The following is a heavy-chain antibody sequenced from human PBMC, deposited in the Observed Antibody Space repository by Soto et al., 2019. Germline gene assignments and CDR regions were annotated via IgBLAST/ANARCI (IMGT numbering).Heavy chain of an antibody. CDR3: ARDLQDIVVVPAATNDAFDI. V-gene: IGHV3-23*01. Sequence: GGSLRLSCAASGFTFTSYAMNWVRQAPGKGLEWVSAISGSGDSTYYVDSVKGRFTISRDNSNNTLYLQMNSLRPEDTAVYYCARDLQDIVVVPAATNDAFDIWGQGTMVTVSS. CDR2: ISGSGDST. D-gene: IGHD2-2*01. CDR1: GFTFTSYA. J-gene: IGHJ3*02.